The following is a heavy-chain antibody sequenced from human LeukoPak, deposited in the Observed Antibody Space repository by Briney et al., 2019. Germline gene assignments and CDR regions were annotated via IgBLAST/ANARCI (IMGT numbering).Heavy chain of an antibody. J-gene: IGHJ3*02. V-gene: IGHV3-15*01. CDR2: IKSKTDGGTT. Sequence: ETLSLTCAVSGGSISSSNWWSWVRQAPGKGLEWVGRIKSKTDGGTTDYAAPVKGRFTISRDDSKNTLYLQMNSLKTEDTAVYYCTTDGGWYDAFDIWGQGTMVTVSS. CDR1: GGSISSSNW. CDR3: TTDGGWYDAFDI. D-gene: IGHD2-15*01.